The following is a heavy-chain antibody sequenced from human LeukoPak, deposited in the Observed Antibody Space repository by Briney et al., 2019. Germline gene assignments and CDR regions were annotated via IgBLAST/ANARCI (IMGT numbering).Heavy chain of an antibody. J-gene: IGHJ6*02. D-gene: IGHD6-19*01. Sequence: PGGSLRLSCAASGFTVSSNYMSWVRQAPGKGLEWVSVIYSGGSTYYADSVKGRFTISRDNSKNTLYLQMNSLSAEDTAVYYCARDYSSGWYGSYYGMDVWGQGTTVTVSS. CDR1: GFTVSSNY. V-gene: IGHV3-53*01. CDR3: ARDYSSGWYGSYYGMDV. CDR2: IYSGGST.